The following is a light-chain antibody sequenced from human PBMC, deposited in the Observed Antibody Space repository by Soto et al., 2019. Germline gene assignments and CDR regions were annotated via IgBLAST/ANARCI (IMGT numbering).Light chain of an antibody. CDR3: QQRSNWPWT. V-gene: IGKV3-11*01. CDR1: QNVDSKY. Sequence: EIVLTQSPGTLSLSPGERATLSCRASQNVDSKYLAWYQQKPGQAPRLLIYDASNRATGIPARFSGSGSGTDFTLTISSLEPEDFAVYYCQQRSNWPWTFGQGTKVDIK. CDR2: DAS. J-gene: IGKJ1*01.